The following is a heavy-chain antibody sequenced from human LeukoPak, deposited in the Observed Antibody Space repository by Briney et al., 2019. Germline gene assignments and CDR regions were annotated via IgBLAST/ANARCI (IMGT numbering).Heavy chain of an antibody. Sequence: ASVKVSCKASGGTFSSYAISWVRQAPGQGLEWMGGIIPIFGTANYAQKFQGRVTITTDESTSTAYMELSNLRAEDTAVYYCAREPTTVTTDASFDYWGQGTLVTVSS. CDR2: IIPIFGTA. D-gene: IGHD4-17*01. V-gene: IGHV1-69*05. J-gene: IGHJ4*02. CDR1: GGTFSSYA. CDR3: AREPTTVTTDASFDY.